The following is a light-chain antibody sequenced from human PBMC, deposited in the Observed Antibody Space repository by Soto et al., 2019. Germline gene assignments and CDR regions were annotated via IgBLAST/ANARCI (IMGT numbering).Light chain of an antibody. CDR3: YQLNSFLLT. CDR2: DAS. CDR1: QSISTR. Sequence: EIQVTQAHATLFESLCDRATVKSRTSQSISTRLAWYQQKPAHPPNLLIIDASCLESGGLSGMSGSGAGTEFTLTTISLLPADFAAFYCYQLNSFLLTFGGGTRLEIK. V-gene: IGKV1-5*01. J-gene: IGKJ5*01.